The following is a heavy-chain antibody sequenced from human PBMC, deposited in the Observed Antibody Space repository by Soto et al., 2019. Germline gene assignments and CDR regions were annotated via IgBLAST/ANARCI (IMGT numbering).Heavy chain of an antibody. V-gene: IGHV4-4*03. Sequence: PETLSLTCAVSGASISSSNWWSWVRHPPGKGLEWIGDIYHDGSTNRNPSLKSRATISVDKSKNQFSLRLTSVTAADTAVYYCAKVDRGLSCSSTSCYSGHYYYYGMDVWGQGTTVTVSS. CDR3: AKVDRGLSCSSTSCYSGHYYYYGMDV. D-gene: IGHD2-2*01. CDR1: GASISSSNW. CDR2: IYHDGST. J-gene: IGHJ6*02.